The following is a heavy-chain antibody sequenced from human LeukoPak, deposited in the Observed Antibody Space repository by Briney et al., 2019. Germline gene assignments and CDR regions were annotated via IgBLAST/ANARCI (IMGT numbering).Heavy chain of an antibody. J-gene: IGHJ3*02. CDR1: GGSISSYY. CDR3: ARHSPWFGESSSRPKDAFDI. D-gene: IGHD3-10*01. CDR2: LDHSGST. Sequence: SETLSLTCTVSGGSISSYYWSWIRQPPGKGPEWIGSLDHSGSTQYNPSLMSRLTISMDTSKNQFSLNLRSVTAADTAVYYCARHSPWFGESSSRPKDAFDIWGQGTMVTVSS. V-gene: IGHV4-59*08.